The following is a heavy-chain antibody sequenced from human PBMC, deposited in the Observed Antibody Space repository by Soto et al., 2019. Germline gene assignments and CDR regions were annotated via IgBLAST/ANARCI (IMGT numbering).Heavy chain of an antibody. CDR1: GGSITSGDYY. CDR2: VYYSGSS. CDR3: ARGYVCGGGGYAY. J-gene: IGHJ4*02. V-gene: IGHV4-30-4*01. D-gene: IGHD2-21*02. Sequence: QVQLQESGPGLVKPSQTLSLTCTVSGGSITSGDYYWRWIRQPPGKGLEWIGYVYYSGSSYYNPSLKSRVTISVETSKNQFSLKLSSVTAADTAVYYCARGYVCGGGGYAYWGQGTLVTVSS.